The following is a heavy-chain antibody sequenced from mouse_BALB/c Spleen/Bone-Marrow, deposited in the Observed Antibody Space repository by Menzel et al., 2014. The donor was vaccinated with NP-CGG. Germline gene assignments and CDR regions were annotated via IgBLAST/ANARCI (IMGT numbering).Heavy chain of an antibody. V-gene: IGHV5-6-2*01. Sequence: EVHLVESGGGLVKLGGPLKLSCAASGFTFSSYYMSWVRQTPEKRLELVAAINSNGDNTYYPDTVKGRFTISRDNAKNTLYLQMSSLKCEDTALYYCAGAYYGSTLDYWGQGTTLTVSS. CDR1: GFTFSSYY. CDR2: INSNGDNT. D-gene: IGHD1-1*01. CDR3: AGAYYGSTLDY. J-gene: IGHJ2*01.